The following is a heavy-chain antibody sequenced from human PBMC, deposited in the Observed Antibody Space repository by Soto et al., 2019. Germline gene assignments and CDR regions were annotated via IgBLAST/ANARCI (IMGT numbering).Heavy chain of an antibody. CDR1: GFTFSSYS. V-gene: IGHV3-48*02. CDR3: ARDTVGAVALLFGYYYYGMDV. CDR2: ISSSSSTI. Sequence: PGGSLRLSCAASGFTFSSYSMNWVRQAPGKGLEWVSYISSSSSTIYYADSVKGRFTISRDNAKNSLYLQMNSLRDEDTAVYYCARDTVGAVALLFGYYYYGMDVWGRGTTVTVSS. D-gene: IGHD6-19*01. J-gene: IGHJ6*02.